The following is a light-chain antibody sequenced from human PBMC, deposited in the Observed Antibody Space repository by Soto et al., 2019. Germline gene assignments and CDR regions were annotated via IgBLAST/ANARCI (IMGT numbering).Light chain of an antibody. CDR1: TSNIGSNT. J-gene: IGLJ1*01. CDR3: AAWDDRLNGYV. V-gene: IGLV1-44*01. Sequence: HSVLTQPPSASVIPGQGVPISCSGITSNIGSNTVNWYQQLPGTAPKLLIYNNNQRPSGVPDRFSGSKSGTSASLAIGGLQSEDEADYYCAAWDDRLNGYVFGSGTKVTDL. CDR2: NNN.